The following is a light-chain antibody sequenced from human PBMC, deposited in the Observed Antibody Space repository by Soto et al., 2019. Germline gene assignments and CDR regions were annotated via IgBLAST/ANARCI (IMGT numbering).Light chain of an antibody. Sequence: DIQMTQSPSTLSASVGDRVTITCRASQSISSRLAWYQQKPGKAPKILIYDASTLESGVPSRFSASGSGTEFTLTISSLQPDDFATYYCQQYNSYSLTFGGGTNVEIK. V-gene: IGKV1-5*01. CDR2: DAS. CDR1: QSISSR. J-gene: IGKJ4*01. CDR3: QQYNSYSLT.